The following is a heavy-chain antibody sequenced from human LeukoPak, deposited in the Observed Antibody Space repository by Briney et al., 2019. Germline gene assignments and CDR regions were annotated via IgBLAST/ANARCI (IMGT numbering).Heavy chain of an antibody. J-gene: IGHJ6*02. D-gene: IGHD3-3*01. V-gene: IGHV1-69*04. CDR2: IIPILGIA. Sequence: SVKVSCKASGGTFSGYAISWVRQAPGQGLEWMGRIIPILGIANYAQKFQGRVTITADKSTSTAYMELSSLRSEDTAVYYCARIITIFGVVIMDVWGQGTTATVSS. CDR1: GGTFSGYA. CDR3: ARIITIFGVVIMDV.